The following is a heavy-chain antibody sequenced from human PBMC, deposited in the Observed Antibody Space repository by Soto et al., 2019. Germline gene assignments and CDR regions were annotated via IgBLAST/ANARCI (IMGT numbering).Heavy chain of an antibody. CDR3: ARSPNTYYYYYGMDV. CDR2: IYYSGST. V-gene: IGHV4-59*01. D-gene: IGHD7-27*01. J-gene: IGHJ6*02. CDR1: GGSISSYY. Sequence: SETLSLTCTVSGGSISSYYWSWIRQPPGKGLEWIGYIYYSGSTNYNPSLKSRVTISVDTSKNQFSLRLSSVTAADTAVYYCARSPNTYYYYYGMDVWGQGTTVTVSS.